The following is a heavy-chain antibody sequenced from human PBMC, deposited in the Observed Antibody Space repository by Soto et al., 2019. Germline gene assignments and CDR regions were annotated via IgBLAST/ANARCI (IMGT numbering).Heavy chain of an antibody. CDR2: IIPIFGTA. J-gene: IGHJ3*02. Sequence: QVQLVQSGAEVKKPGSSVKVSCKASGGTFSSYAISWVRQAPGQGLEWRVGIIPIFGTANYAQKFQGRVTLTADESTSTAYMELSSLRSADTDVDYCAREGYRERHYYDSPTNHAFDIWGQGTMVTVSS. V-gene: IGHV1-69*01. CDR1: GGTFSSYA. D-gene: IGHD3-22*01. CDR3: AREGYRERHYYDSPTNHAFDI.